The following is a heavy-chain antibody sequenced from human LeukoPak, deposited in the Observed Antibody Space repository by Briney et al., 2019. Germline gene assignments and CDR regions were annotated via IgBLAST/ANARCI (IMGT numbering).Heavy chain of an antibody. CDR3: ARAMSIAARLQTIFDY. Sequence: SSETLSLTCTVSGGSISSYHWSWIRQPPGKGLECIGYIYYSGSTHYNPSLKSRVTISVDTSKNQFSLKLSSVTAADTAVYYCARAMSIAARLQTIFDYWGQGTLVTVSS. V-gene: IGHV4-59*01. D-gene: IGHD6-6*01. CDR1: GGSISSYH. CDR2: IYYSGST. J-gene: IGHJ4*02.